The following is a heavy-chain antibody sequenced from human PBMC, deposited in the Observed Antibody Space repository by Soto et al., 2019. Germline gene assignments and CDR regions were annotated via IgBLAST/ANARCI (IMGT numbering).Heavy chain of an antibody. CDR2: IYIDGST. CDR1: GFIVSAFY. J-gene: IGHJ4*02. D-gene: IGHD6-19*01. Sequence: GGSLRLSCSASGFIVSAFYMSWVLQAPGKGLEWVSVIYIDGSTYYSDFVKGRFTISRDISQNTLFLQMTSLRVDDTAVYYCARLPAGSYSSDWYYFDLWGQGALVTVS. CDR3: ARLPAGSYSSDWYYFDL. V-gene: IGHV3-53*01.